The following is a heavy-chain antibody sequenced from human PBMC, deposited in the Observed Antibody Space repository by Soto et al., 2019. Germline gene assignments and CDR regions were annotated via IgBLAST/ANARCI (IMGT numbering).Heavy chain of an antibody. Sequence: PGESLKISCKCSGYSFTSYCIGWVRQMPGKGLVWMGIIYSGYSDTRYSPSFQGQVTISADKSISPAYLQWSSLEASDTAMYYCARLGPEGGDYCVGYWGQGTLVTVSS. J-gene: IGHJ4*02. V-gene: IGHV5-51*01. CDR1: GYSFTSYC. CDR2: IYSGYSDT. CDR3: ARLGPEGGDYCVGY. D-gene: IGHD4-17*01.